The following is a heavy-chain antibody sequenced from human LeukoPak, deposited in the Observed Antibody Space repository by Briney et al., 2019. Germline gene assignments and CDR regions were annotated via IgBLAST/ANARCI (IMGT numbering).Heavy chain of an antibody. D-gene: IGHD6-13*01. CDR1: GYRFSSYW. Sequence: GESLKISCKGSGYRFSSYWIGWVRQMPGKGLEWMGIIYPGDSDTRYSPSFQGQVTISADKSISSAYLQWSSLKASDTAMYYCARGPRRYSSSWYGDYWGQGTLVTVSS. CDR3: ARGPRRYSSSWYGDY. J-gene: IGHJ4*02. V-gene: IGHV5-51*01. CDR2: IYPGDSDT.